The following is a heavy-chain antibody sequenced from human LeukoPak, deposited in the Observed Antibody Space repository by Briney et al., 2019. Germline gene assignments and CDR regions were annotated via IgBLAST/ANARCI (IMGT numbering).Heavy chain of an antibody. D-gene: IGHD3-22*01. CDR1: GFTFSSYA. V-gene: IGHV3-23*01. CDR3: ASYDSSGHYHYFDY. J-gene: IGHJ4*02. CDR2: ISGSGGST. Sequence: GGSLRLSCAASGFTFSSYAMSWVRQAPGKGLEWVSAISGSGGSTYYADSVKGRFTISRDNSKNTLYLQMNSLRAEDTAVYYCASYDSSGHYHYFDYWGQGTLVTVSS.